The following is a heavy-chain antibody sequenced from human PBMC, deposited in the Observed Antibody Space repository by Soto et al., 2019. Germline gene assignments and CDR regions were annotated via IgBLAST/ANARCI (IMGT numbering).Heavy chain of an antibody. Sequence: SETLSLTCTVSGGSISSGGYYWSWIRQHPGKGLEWIGYIYYSGSTYYNPSLKSRVTISVDTSKNQFSLKLSSVTAADTAVYYCARGSGYCSSTSCLYNWFDPWGQGTLVTVSS. CDR1: GGSISSGGYY. J-gene: IGHJ5*02. CDR2: IYYSGST. D-gene: IGHD2-2*01. CDR3: ARGSGYCSSTSCLYNWFDP. V-gene: IGHV4-31*02.